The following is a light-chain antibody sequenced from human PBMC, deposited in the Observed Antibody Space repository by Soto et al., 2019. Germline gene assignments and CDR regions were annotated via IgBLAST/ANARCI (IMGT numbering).Light chain of an antibody. V-gene: IGLV2-14*03. CDR3: SSYTSSRTYV. CDR2: DVS. Sequence: QSVLTQPASVSGSPGQSITISCTGTSSDVGGYNYVTWYQQHPGTAPKLMIYDVSDRPSGVSNRFSGSKSGNTASLTISGLQAEDEADYYCSSYTSSRTYVFGTGTKVTVL. J-gene: IGLJ1*01. CDR1: SSDVGGYNY.